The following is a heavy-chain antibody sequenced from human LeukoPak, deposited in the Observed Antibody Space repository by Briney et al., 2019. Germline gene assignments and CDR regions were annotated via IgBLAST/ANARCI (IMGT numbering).Heavy chain of an antibody. CDR3: AGGPCESSSSDY. CDR2: MNPDNGNT. Sequence: ASVKISCKTSGYRFTNFDINWVRQAPGQGLEWMGWMNPDNGNTGYAQKFQGRVSMSGDTSITTAFMVLSSLRSDDTAVYFCAGGPCESSSSDYWGQGTLVTVSS. V-gene: IGHV1-8*01. J-gene: IGHJ4*02. D-gene: IGHD6-13*01. CDR1: GYRFTNFD.